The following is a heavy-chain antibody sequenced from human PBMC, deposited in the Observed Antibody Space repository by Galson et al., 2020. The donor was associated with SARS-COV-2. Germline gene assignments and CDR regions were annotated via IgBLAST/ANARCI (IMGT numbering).Heavy chain of an antibody. CDR3: APLGVAADY. D-gene: IGHD3-3*01. Sequence: GGSLRLSCAASGFTFHDHAMHWVRQAPGKGLEWVSAISWDSVDIGYADSVKGRFTISRDNGKNSLYLQMNSLKTEDTALYYCAPLGVAADYWGQGTLVTVSS. CDR2: ISWDSVDI. CDR1: GFTFHDHA. V-gene: IGHV3-9*01. J-gene: IGHJ4*02.